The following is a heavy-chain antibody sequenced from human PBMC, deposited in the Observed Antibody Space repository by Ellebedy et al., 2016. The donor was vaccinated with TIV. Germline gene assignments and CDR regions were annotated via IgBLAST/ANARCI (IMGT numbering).Heavy chain of an antibody. CDR1: GYTFGSFD. Sequence: AASVKVSCKTSGYTFGSFDIVWVRQATGQGLEWMGWLNPNRSNTGYAEKFRGRITMTRDTSIDTAYMELISLRSEDTAVYYCARGKRTFLWSDYWGQGTLVTVAS. CDR3: ARGKRTFLWSDY. J-gene: IGHJ4*02. D-gene: IGHD2-21*01. V-gene: IGHV1-8*01. CDR2: LNPNRSNT.